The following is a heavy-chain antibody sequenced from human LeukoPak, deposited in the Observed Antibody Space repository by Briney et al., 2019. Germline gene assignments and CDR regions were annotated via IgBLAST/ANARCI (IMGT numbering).Heavy chain of an antibody. V-gene: IGHV1-46*01. Sequence: GASVKVSCKASGYTFTSYYMHWVRQAPGQGLEWMGIINPSGGSTSYAQKFQGRVTMTRNMSTSTVYMELSSLRSEDTAVYYCARGRTRQQLETPVGYFDYWGQGTLVTVSS. CDR2: INPSGGST. D-gene: IGHD6-13*01. CDR3: ARGRTRQQLETPVGYFDY. CDR1: GYTFTSYY. J-gene: IGHJ4*02.